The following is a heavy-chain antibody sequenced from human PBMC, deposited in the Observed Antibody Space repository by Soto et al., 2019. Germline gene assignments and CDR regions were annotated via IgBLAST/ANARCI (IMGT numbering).Heavy chain of an antibody. J-gene: IGHJ4*02. CDR3: VRDEIAGAGAFDY. V-gene: IGHV1-18*01. D-gene: IGHD6-13*01. CDR2: ISGYNGNT. CDR1: GYTFTNYG. Sequence: QVRLVQSGPEVKKPGASVKVSCGASGYTFTNYGISWVRQARGQGLEWMAWISGYNGNTNYAQRLQGRVTLTTDTSTSTAYMELRSLTSDDTAMYYCVRDEIAGAGAFDYWGQGALVTVSS.